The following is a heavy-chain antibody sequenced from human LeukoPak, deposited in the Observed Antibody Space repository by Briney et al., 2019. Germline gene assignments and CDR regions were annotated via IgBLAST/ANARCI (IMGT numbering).Heavy chain of an antibody. V-gene: IGHV4-39*07. CDR3: ARLVTMIVVVITRVHYYYYMDV. Sequence: SETLSLTCTVSGGSISSGSYYWGWIRQPPGKGLEWIGSIYYSGSTYYNPSLKSRVTISVDTSKNQFSLKLSSVTAADTAVYYCARLVTMIVVVITRVHYYYYMDVWGKGTTVTISS. D-gene: IGHD3-22*01. CDR2: IYYSGST. CDR1: GGSISSGSYY. J-gene: IGHJ6*03.